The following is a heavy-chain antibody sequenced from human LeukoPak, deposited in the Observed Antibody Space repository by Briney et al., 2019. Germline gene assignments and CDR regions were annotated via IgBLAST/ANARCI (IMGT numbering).Heavy chain of an antibody. D-gene: IGHD6-19*01. J-gene: IGHJ4*02. CDR3: ARVPLWHSSGWYFDY. Sequence: GASVKVSCKTSGYTFSDYYMHWVRQAPGQGLEWMGWINPNSGGTNYAQKFQGRVTMTRDTSISTAYMELSRLRSDDTAVYYCARVPLWHSSGWYFDYWGQGTLVTVSS. CDR1: GYTFSDYY. CDR2: INPNSGGT. V-gene: IGHV1-2*02.